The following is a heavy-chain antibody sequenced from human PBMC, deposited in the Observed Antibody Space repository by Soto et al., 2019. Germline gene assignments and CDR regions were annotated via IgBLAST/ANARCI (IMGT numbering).Heavy chain of an antibody. CDR1: GGSFSGYY. J-gene: IGHJ5*02. CDR2: INHSGST. D-gene: IGHD3-3*01. Sequence: KPSETLSLTCAVYGGSFSGYYWSWIRQPPGKGLEWIGEINHSGSTNYNPSLKSRVTISVDTSKNQFSLKLSSVTAADTAVYYCARLLYDFWSGPRPFDPWGQGTLVTVSS. V-gene: IGHV4-34*01. CDR3: ARLLYDFWSGPRPFDP.